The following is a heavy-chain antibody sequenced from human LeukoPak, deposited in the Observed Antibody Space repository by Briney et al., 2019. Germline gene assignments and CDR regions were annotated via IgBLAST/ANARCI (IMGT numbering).Heavy chain of an antibody. D-gene: IGHD3-10*01. J-gene: IGHJ5*02. Sequence: SETLSLTCAVYGGSFSGYYWSWLRQTPGKGLERMGEFNHSGSTNYNPSRKIRVIISVVTYKNQFSLKLSSVTAADTAVYYCARGVGYGSGSYNWFDPWGQGTLVTVSS. CDR3: ARGVGYGSGSYNWFDP. CDR1: GGSFSGYY. CDR2: FNHSGST. V-gene: IGHV4-34*01.